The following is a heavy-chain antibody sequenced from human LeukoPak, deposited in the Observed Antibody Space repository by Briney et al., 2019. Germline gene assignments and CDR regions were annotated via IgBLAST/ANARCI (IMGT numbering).Heavy chain of an antibody. D-gene: IGHD3-10*01. V-gene: IGHV3-30*18. J-gene: IGHJ4*02. Sequence: GGSLRLSCAASGFTVSNNYMTWVRQAPGKGLEWVAVISYDGSNKYYADSVKGRFTISRDNSKNTLYLQMNSLRAEDTAVYYCAKGGSGSYYIPFDYWGQGTLVTVSS. CDR1: GFTVSNNY. CDR2: ISYDGSNK. CDR3: AKGGSGSYYIPFDY.